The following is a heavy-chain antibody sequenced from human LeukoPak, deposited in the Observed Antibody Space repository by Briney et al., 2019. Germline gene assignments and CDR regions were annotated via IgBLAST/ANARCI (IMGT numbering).Heavy chain of an antibody. J-gene: IGHJ6*03. CDR2: MNPNSGNT. V-gene: IGHV1-8*01. CDR1: GYTFTSYD. CDR3: ARALYSSSSFFSYYYYMDV. D-gene: IGHD6-6*01. Sequence: ASVKVSCKASGYTFTSYDINRVRQATGQGLEWMGWMNPNSGNTGYAQKFQGRVTMTRNTSISTAYMELSSLRSEDTAVYYCARALYSSSSFFSYYYYMDVWGKGTTVTVSS.